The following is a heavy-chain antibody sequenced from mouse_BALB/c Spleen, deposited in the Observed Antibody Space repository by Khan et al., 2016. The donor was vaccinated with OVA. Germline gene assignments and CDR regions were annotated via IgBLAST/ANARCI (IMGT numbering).Heavy chain of an antibody. CDR2: ISYSGNT. Sequence: EVQLQGSGPGLVKPSQSLSLTCTVTGYSITSDYAWNWIRQFPGNKLEWMGHISYSGNTKYNPSLKSRISITRDTSKNQFFLQLNSVTTEDTATYYCARIYGGDFDYWGQGTTLTVSS. CDR1: GYSITSDYA. D-gene: IGHD1-1*01. J-gene: IGHJ2*01. CDR3: ARIYGGDFDY. V-gene: IGHV3-2*02.